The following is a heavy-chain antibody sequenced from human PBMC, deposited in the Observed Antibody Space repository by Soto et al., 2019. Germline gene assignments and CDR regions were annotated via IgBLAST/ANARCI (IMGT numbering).Heavy chain of an antibody. D-gene: IGHD3-22*01. CDR3: TTDDYYDSSGYYYYYYGMDV. CDR1: GFTFSNAW. Sequence: PGGSLRLSCAASGFTFSNAWMNWVRQAPGKGLEWVGRIKSKTDGGTTDYAAPVKGRFTISRDDSKNTLYLQMNSLKTEDTAVYYCTTDDYYDSSGYYYYYYGMDVWGQGTTVT. CDR2: IKSKTDGGTT. V-gene: IGHV3-15*07. J-gene: IGHJ6*02.